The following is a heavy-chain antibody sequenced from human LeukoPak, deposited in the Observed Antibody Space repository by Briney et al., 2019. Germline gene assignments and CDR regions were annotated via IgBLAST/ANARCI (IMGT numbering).Heavy chain of an antibody. CDR1: GLSFSRYP. CDR3: VKDQAGTTGNAFDI. J-gene: IGHJ3*02. D-gene: IGHD1-1*01. Sequence: PGGSLILSCSVSGLSFSRYPIHWVRQAPGKGLEYVSAISSNGGSTYYADSVKGRFTISRDNSKNTLYLQMSSLRGEDTAVYYCVKDQAGTTGNAFDIWGQGTMVTVSS. CDR2: ISSNGGST. V-gene: IGHV3-64D*06.